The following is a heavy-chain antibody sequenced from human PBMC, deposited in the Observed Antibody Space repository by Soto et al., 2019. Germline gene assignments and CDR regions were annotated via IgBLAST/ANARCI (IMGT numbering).Heavy chain of an antibody. CDR1: GGSITNNNC. J-gene: IGHJ4*02. V-gene: IGHV4-4*02. Sequence: SETLSLTCNVLGGSITNNNCWSWGRQHPGKGLEWIGAIYHSGHTSFNPSLKSRATLSLDYSDNQFSLKLTSATAADTAIYYCASIAYSASGFDYWGQGTLVTVSS. CDR2: IYHSGHT. D-gene: IGHD4-4*01. CDR3: ASIAYSASGFDY.